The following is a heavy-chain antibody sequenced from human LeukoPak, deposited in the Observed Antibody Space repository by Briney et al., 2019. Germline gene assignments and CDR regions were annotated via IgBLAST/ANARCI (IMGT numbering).Heavy chain of an antibody. CDR3: ASGVCLEGFDY. CDR2: VYPEDGET. D-gene: IGHD5/OR15-5a*01. Sequence: ASVKVSCKDSGYTFTDYYMHWVQQAPGKGLEWMGLVYPEDGETIYAEKFQGRVTITADTSTDTAYMELSRLRSEDTAVYYCASGVCLEGFDYWGQGTLVTVSS. V-gene: IGHV1-69-2*01. J-gene: IGHJ4*02. CDR1: GYTFTDYY.